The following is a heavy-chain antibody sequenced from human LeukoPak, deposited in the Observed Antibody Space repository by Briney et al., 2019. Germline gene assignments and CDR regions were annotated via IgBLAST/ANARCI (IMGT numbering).Heavy chain of an antibody. CDR1: GYSFTSYW. D-gene: IGHD4-17*01. J-gene: IGHJ5*02. Sequence: GESLKISCQGSGYSFTSYWIGWVRQMPGKGLEWMGIIYPGDSDTRYSPSFQGQVTISADKSISTAYLQGSSLKASDTAMYYCATRGMTTVTGAGFDPWGQGTLVTVSS. V-gene: IGHV5-51*01. CDR2: IYPGDSDT. CDR3: ATRGMTTVTGAGFDP.